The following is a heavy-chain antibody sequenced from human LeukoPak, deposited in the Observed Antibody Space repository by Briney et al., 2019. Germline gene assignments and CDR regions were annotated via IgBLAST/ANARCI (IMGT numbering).Heavy chain of an antibody. CDR1: GYSFTSYW. CDR2: IYPGDSDT. D-gene: IGHD6-13*01. Sequence: PGGSLRLSCKVSGYSFTSYWIGWVRQMPGKGLEWMGIIYPGDSDTRYSPSFQGQVTISADKSISTAYLQWSSLKASDTAMYYCATSAASPYYYYMDVWGKGTTVTVSS. V-gene: IGHV5-51*01. J-gene: IGHJ6*03. CDR3: ATSAASPYYYYMDV.